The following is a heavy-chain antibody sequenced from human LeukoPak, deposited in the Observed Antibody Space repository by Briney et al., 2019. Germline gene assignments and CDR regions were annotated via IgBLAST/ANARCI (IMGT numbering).Heavy chain of an antibody. CDR1: GFTFSDYF. CDR2: ISMSGSTI. CDR3: ARVPNYDFWSGYYYFNY. D-gene: IGHD3-3*01. J-gene: IGHJ4*02. Sequence: RGSLRFSCAASGFTFSDYFMSWIRQAPGKGLECVSYISMSGSTIYYADSVKGRFAVSRDNAKNSLYLQMNSLRAEDTAVCYCARVPNYDFWSGYYYFNYWGQGTLVTVPS. V-gene: IGHV3-11*01.